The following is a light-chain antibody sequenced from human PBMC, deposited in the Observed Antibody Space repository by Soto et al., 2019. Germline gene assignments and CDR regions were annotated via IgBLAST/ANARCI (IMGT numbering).Light chain of an antibody. CDR3: CSYAGSYTFV. J-gene: IGLJ1*01. CDR2: DVS. CDR1: SSDVGGYNY. V-gene: IGLV2-11*01. Sequence: QSALAHPLSVSWSPGHSVTISCTGTSSDVGGYNYVSWYQQHPGKAPKLMIYDVSKRPSGVPDRFSGSKSGNTASLTISGLQAEDEADYYCCSYAGSYTFVFGTGTKVTAL.